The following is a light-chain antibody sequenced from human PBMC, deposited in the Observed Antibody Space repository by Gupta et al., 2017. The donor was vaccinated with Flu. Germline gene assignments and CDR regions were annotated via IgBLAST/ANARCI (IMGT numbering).Light chain of an antibody. J-gene: IGLJ1*01. CDR2: DVS. Sequence: QSATISCAGSSSDIAAYNYVSWFQPHPGTVPTVIIYDVSKRPSAVPHRVSGSRSANTAYLTSSGLQAEDDAYYYSCSYAGRVYLFGSGTKVTVL. CDR1: SSDIAAYNY. CDR3: CSYAGRVYL. V-gene: IGLV2-11*01.